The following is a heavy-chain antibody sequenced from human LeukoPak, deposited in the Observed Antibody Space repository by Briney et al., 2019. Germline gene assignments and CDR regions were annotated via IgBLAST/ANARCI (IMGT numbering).Heavy chain of an antibody. CDR2: INHSGST. CDR3: ARRPGLAAPGTVLDY. CDR1: GGSLSSYY. V-gene: IGHV4-34*01. D-gene: IGHD6-13*01. J-gene: IGHJ4*02. Sequence: SETLSLTCTVSGGSLSSYYWSWIRQPPGEGLEWIGEINHSGSTNYNPSLKSRVTISVDTSKNQFSLKLSSVTAADTAVYYCARRPGLAAPGTVLDYWGQETVVSVSS.